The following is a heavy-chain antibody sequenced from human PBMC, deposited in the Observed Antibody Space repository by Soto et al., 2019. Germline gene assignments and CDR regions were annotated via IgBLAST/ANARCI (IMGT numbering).Heavy chain of an antibody. CDR2: ISYDGSNK. Sequence: GGSLRLSCAASGFTFSSYAMHWVRQAPGKGLEWVAVISYDGSNKYYADSVKGRFTISRDNSKNTLYLQMNSLRAEDTAVYYCARVGIFGVVMIWESDGMDVWGQGTTVTVSS. V-gene: IGHV3-30-3*01. D-gene: IGHD3-3*01. CDR3: ARVGIFGVVMIWESDGMDV. CDR1: GFTFSSYA. J-gene: IGHJ6*02.